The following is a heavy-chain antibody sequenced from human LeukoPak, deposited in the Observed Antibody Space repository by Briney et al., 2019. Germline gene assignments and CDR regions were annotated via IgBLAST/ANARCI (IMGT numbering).Heavy chain of an antibody. CDR2: IYSSGST. J-gene: IGHJ4*02. D-gene: IGHD3-3*01. Sequence: PSETLSLTCTVSGGSISSSSYYWGWIPQPPGKGLEWIGSIYSSGSTYYNPSLKSRVTISVDTSKKQFSLKLSSVTAADTAVYYCATNEWSGYYFEYWGRGTLVPVSS. V-gene: IGHV4-39*01. CDR1: GGSISSSSYY. CDR3: ATNEWSGYYFEY.